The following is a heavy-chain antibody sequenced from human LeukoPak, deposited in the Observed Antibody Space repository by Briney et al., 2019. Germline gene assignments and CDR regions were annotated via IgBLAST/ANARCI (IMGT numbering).Heavy chain of an antibody. J-gene: IGHJ4*02. CDR1: GGSISSYY. CDR3: ARDGLGQLWFDY. V-gene: IGHV4-59*13. CDR2: IYYSGST. D-gene: IGHD5-18*01. Sequence: PSETLSLTCTVSGGSISSYYWSWIRQPPGKGLEWIGYIYYSGSTNYNPSLKSRVTISVDTSKNQFSLKLSSVTAADTAVYYCARDGLGQLWFDYWGQGTLVTVSS.